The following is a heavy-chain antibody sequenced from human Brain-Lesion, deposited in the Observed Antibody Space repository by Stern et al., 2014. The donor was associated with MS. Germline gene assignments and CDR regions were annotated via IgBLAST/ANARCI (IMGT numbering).Heavy chain of an antibody. D-gene: IGHD2-2*01. J-gene: IGHJ4*02. CDR2: ISTTASNI. Sequence: QLVQSGGTLVKPGGSLRLSCAASGFLFSDYYMNWIRQAPGQGLEWVSHISTTASNIYYADSVKGRFTISRDNTKNSLFLLMSSLRAEDTAVYYCAISSSRYYFDSWGLGTLVTVSS. CDR1: GFLFSDYY. V-gene: IGHV3-11*01. CDR3: AISSSRYYFDS.